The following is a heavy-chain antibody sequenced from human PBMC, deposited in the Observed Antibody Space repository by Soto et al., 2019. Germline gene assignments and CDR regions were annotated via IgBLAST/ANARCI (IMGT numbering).Heavy chain of an antibody. D-gene: IGHD1-7*01. CDR2: INHSGST. CDR3: ARELTSLCFDP. V-gene: IGHV4-34*01. Sequence: SETLSLTCAVYGGSFSGYYWSWIRQPPGKGLEWIGEINHSGSTNYNPSLKSRVTISVDTSKNQFSLKLSSVTAADTAVYYCARELTSLCFDPWGQGTLVTVSS. J-gene: IGHJ5*02. CDR1: GGSFSGYY.